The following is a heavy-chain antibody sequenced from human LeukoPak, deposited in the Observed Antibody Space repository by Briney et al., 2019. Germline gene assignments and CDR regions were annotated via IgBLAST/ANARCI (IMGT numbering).Heavy chain of an antibody. Sequence: GGSLRLSCAASGFTFSDYYMSWIRQAPGKGLEWVSYISSSGSTIYYAGSVKGRFTISRDNAKNSLYLQMNSLRAEDTAVYYCARVVILYNWFDPWGQGTLVTVSS. J-gene: IGHJ5*02. V-gene: IGHV3-11*01. CDR1: GFTFSDYY. CDR2: ISSSGSTI. CDR3: ARVVILYNWFDP. D-gene: IGHD3-22*01.